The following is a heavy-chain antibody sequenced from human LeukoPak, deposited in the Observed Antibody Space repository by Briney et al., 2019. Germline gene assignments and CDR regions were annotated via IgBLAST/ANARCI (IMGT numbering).Heavy chain of an antibody. J-gene: IGHJ6*03. D-gene: IGHD2-2*01. V-gene: IGHV4-59*01. CDR3: ARVVVPAVNYYYYYMDV. CDR1: GGSISSYY. Sequence: SETLSLTCTVSGGSISSYYWSWIRQPPGKGLEWSGYIYYSGSTNYNPSLKSRVTISVDTSKNQFSLKLSSVTAADTAVYYCARVVVPAVNYYYYYMDVWGKGTTVTVSS. CDR2: IYYSGST.